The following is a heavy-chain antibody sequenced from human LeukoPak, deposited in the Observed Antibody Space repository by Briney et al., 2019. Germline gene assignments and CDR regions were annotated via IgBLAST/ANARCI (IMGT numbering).Heavy chain of an antibody. D-gene: IGHD1-26*01. CDR2: ISSSSSYI. V-gene: IGHV3-21*01. CDR1: GFTFSSYS. CDR3: ARDTGGSYAYFDY. J-gene: IGHJ4*02. Sequence: GGSLGLSCAASGFTFSSYSMNWVRQAPGKGLEWASSISSSSSYIYYADSVKGRFTISRDNAKNSLYLQMNSLRAEDTAVYYCARDTGGSYAYFDYWGQGTLVTVSS.